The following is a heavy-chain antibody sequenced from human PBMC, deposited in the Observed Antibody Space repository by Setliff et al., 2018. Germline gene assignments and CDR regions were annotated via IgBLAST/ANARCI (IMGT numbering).Heavy chain of an antibody. D-gene: IGHD2-21*02. CDR3: ARGFDVCGGGACYTDGPYYFDY. CDR1: GESFSGHY. J-gene: IGHJ4*02. V-gene: IGHV4-34*01. Sequence: SETLSLTCAVYGESFSGHYWSWIRQPPGKGLEWIGEINHSGSTNYNPSLKSRVTISVDTSKNQFSLKLSSVAAADTAAYYCARGFDVCGGGACYTDGPYYFDYWGLGTLVTVS. CDR2: INHSGST.